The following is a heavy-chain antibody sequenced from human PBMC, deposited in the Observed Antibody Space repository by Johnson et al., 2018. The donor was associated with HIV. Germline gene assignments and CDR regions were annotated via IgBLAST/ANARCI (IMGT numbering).Heavy chain of an antibody. J-gene: IGHJ3*02. CDR1: GFTFSSYG. D-gene: IGHD4-23*01. CDR2: ISYDGSKK. CDR3: AKSPAKDHGGNSGAFDI. Sequence: QVQLVESGGGVVQPGRSLRLSCAASGFTFSSYGMHWVGQAPGKGLEWVAVISYDGSKKYYADSVKGRFTISRDNSKNTLYLQMNSLRAEDTAVYYCAKSPAKDHGGNSGAFDIWGQGTMVTVSS. V-gene: IGHV3-30*18.